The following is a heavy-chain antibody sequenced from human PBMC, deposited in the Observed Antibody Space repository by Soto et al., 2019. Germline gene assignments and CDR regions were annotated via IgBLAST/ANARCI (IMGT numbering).Heavy chain of an antibody. CDR2: ISYDGSNT. V-gene: IGHV3-30-3*01. CDR1: GFTFSTYA. Sequence: QVQLVESGGGVVQPGRSLRLSCAASGFTFSTYAMHWVRQAPGKGLEWVAVISYDGSNTYYADSMKGRFTISRDNSKNTLYLKMNSLRPEDTAVYFCAKAPGALDYWGQGTLVTVSS. CDR3: AKAPGALDY. D-gene: IGHD7-27*01. J-gene: IGHJ4*02.